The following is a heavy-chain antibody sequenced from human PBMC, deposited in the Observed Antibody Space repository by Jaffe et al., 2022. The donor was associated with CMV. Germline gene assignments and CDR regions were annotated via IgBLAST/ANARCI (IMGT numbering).Heavy chain of an antibody. J-gene: IGHJ3*02. CDR3: ARPTYIVGATFGAFDI. V-gene: IGHV5-51*01. CDR1: GYSFTSYW. CDR2: IYPGDSDT. Sequence: EVQLVQSGAEVKKPGESLKISCKGSGYSFTSYWIGWVRQMPGKGLEWMGIIYPGDSDTRYSPSFQGQVTISADKSISTAYLQWSSLKASDTAMYYCARPTYIVGATFGAFDIWGQGTMVTVSS. D-gene: IGHD1-26*01.